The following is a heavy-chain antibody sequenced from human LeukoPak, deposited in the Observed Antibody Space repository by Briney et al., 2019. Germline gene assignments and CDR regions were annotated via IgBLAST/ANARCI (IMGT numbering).Heavy chain of an antibody. Sequence: GGSLRLSCAASGFTFSSYAMHWVRQAPGKGLEWVAVISYDGSNKYCADSVKGRFTISRDNSKNTLYLQMNSLRAEDTAVYYCARDGPGYSSGWYYFDYWGQGTLVTVSS. D-gene: IGHD6-19*01. CDR1: GFTFSSYA. CDR2: ISYDGSNK. V-gene: IGHV3-30*01. CDR3: ARDGPGYSSGWYYFDY. J-gene: IGHJ4*02.